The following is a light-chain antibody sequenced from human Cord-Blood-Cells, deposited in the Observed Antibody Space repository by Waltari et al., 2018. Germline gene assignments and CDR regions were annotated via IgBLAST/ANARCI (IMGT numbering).Light chain of an antibody. J-gene: IGKJ1*01. Sequence: DIQMTQSPSTLSPSVGDRVTTTCRASQRISSWLAWYQQKPGKAPKLLIYDASSLESGVPSRFSGSGSGTEFTLTISSLQPDDFATYYCQQYNSYSQTFGQGTKVEIK. CDR1: QRISSW. CDR3: QQYNSYSQT. V-gene: IGKV1-5*01. CDR2: DAS.